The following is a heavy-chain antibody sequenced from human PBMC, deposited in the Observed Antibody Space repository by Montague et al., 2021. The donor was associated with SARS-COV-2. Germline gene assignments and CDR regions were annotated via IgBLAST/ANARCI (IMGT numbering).Heavy chain of an antibody. CDR1: GGSISSSSNY. V-gene: IGHV4-39*01. D-gene: IGHD3-10*01. CDR3: ARLVWFGELSSENWFDP. J-gene: IGHJ5*02. Sequence: SETLSLTCTVSGGSISSSSNYWGWIRRPPGKGLEWIGSIYYSGSTYYNLSLKSRVTISVDTSKNQFSLKLNSVTAADTAVYYCARLVWFGELSSENWFDPWGQGTLATVSS. CDR2: IYYSGST.